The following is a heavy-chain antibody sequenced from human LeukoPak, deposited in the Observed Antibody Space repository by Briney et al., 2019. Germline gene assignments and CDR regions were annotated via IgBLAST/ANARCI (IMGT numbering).Heavy chain of an antibody. CDR2: INPNSGGT. Sequence: ASVKVSCKASGYTFTGYYMHWVRQAPGQGLEWMGWINPNSGGTNYAQKFQGRVTMTRDTSISTAYMELSRLRSDDTAMYYCARVYYDFWSGYYFDYWGKGTLVTVSS. V-gene: IGHV1-2*02. CDR1: GYTFTGYY. J-gene: IGHJ4*02. CDR3: ARVYYDFWSGYYFDY. D-gene: IGHD3-3*01.